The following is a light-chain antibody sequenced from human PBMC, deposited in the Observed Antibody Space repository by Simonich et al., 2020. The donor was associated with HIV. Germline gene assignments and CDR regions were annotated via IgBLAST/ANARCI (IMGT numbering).Light chain of an antibody. CDR2: EVS. CDR3: LQSIQLPRT. J-gene: IGKJ3*01. Sequence: IMMTQTPLSLSVTPGQPASISCKSSQSLLHTDGKTYFYCDLRKPGQSQQLLIYEVSNRFSGVQDRFSGSGSGTDFTLKISRVEAEDVGVYYCLQSIQLPRTFGPGTKVDIK. V-gene: IGKV2D-29*02. CDR1: QSLLHTDGKTY.